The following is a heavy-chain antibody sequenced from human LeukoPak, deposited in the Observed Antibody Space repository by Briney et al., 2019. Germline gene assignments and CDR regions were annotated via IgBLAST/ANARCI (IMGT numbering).Heavy chain of an antibody. J-gene: IGHJ4*02. V-gene: IGHV4-59*01. CDR3: ARDQGLNFDY. D-gene: IGHD6-19*01. Sequence: SETLSLTCTVSGGSISSSYWSWIRQPPGKGLEWIGYFYYSGSTNYNPSLKSRVTISVDTSKNQFSLKLSSVTAADTAVYYCARDQGLNFDYWGQGTLVTVSS. CDR1: GGSISSSY. CDR2: FYYSGST.